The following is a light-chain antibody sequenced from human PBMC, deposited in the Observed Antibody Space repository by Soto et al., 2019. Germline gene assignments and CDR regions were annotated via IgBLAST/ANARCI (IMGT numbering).Light chain of an antibody. V-gene: IGLV2-14*01. Sequence: QSALTQPASVSGSPGQSITISCSGTSGDVGASNYVSWYQQHPGKAPKLMISEVSNRPSGISNRFSGSKSGNTASLTISGLQAEDEADYYCTSYTTTTTWVFGGGTKVTVL. CDR2: EVS. J-gene: IGLJ3*02. CDR3: TSYTTTTTWV. CDR1: SGDVGASNY.